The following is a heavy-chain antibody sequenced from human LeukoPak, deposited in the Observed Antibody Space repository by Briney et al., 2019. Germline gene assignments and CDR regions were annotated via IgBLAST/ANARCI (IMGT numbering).Heavy chain of an antibody. CDR2: INPNSGGT. Sequence: ASVKVSCKASGYTFTGYYMHWVRQAPGQGLEWMGWINPNSGGTNYAQKFQGRVTMTRDTSISTAYMELSRLRSDDTAVYYCAREGPRGIAAAGTFRDDNWFDPWGQGTPATVSS. V-gene: IGHV1-2*02. CDR3: AREGPRGIAAAGTFRDDNWFDP. J-gene: IGHJ5*02. D-gene: IGHD6-13*01. CDR1: GYTFTGYY.